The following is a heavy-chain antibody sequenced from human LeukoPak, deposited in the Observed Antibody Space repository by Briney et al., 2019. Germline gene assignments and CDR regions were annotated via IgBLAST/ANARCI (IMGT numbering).Heavy chain of an antibody. V-gene: IGHV3-30*02. CDR3: ARERVSGSYLDDY. CDR1: GFIFSNYG. J-gene: IGHJ4*02. Sequence: GGSLRLSCAASGFIFSNYGMHWVRQAPGKGLEWVAFIRFDGTNQFYADPVKGRFTISRDNAKNTLYLQMNSLRAEDTAIYYCARERVSGSYLDDYWGQGTPVTVSS. D-gene: IGHD1-26*01. CDR2: IRFDGTNQ.